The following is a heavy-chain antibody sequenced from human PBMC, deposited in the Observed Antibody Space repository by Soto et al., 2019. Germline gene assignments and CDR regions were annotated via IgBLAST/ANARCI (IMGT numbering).Heavy chain of an antibody. J-gene: IGHJ5*02. V-gene: IGHV1-46*01. D-gene: IGHD4-4*01. CDR2: INPSGGST. CDR3: ARDRGDYSNYPNWFDP. CDR1: GYTFTSYY. Sequence: ASVKVSCKASGYTFTSYYMHWVRQAPGQGLEWMGIINPSGGSTSYAQKFQGRVTMTRDTSTSTVYMELSSLRSEDTAVYYCARDRGDYSNYPNWFDPWGQGTQVTVSS.